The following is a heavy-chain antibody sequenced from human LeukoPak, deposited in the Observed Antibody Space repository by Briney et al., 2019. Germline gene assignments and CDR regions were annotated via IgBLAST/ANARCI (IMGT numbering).Heavy chain of an antibody. CDR3: ARVTYYYGLGSYRWFDP. V-gene: IGHV4-31*03. D-gene: IGHD3-10*01. CDR1: GGSISSGGYY. CDR2: IYYSGST. Sequence: SETLSLTCTVSGGSISSGGYYWSWIRQHPGKGLEWIGYIYYSGSTYYNPSLKSRVTISVDTSKNQFSLKLSSVTAADTAVYYCARVTYYYGLGSYRWFDPWGQGTLVTVSS. J-gene: IGHJ5*02.